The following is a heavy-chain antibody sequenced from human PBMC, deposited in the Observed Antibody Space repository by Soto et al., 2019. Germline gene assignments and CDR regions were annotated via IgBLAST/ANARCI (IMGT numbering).Heavy chain of an antibody. CDR1: GGSISSSNW. D-gene: IGHD6-19*01. V-gene: IGHV4-4*02. J-gene: IGHJ5*02. CDR3: ARDPDIAVAGTLNDNWFDP. Sequence: SETLSLTCAVSGGSISSSNWWSWVRQPPGKGLEWIGEIYHSGSTNYNPSLKSRVTISVDKSKNQFSLKLSSVTAADTAVYYCARDPDIAVAGTLNDNWFDPWGQGTLVTVSS. CDR2: IYHSGST.